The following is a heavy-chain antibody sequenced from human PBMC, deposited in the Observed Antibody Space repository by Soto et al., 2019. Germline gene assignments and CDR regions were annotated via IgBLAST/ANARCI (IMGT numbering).Heavy chain of an antibody. Sequence: VQLVQSGAEVKKPGSSVKLSCKASGGTFNRYTISWVRQAPGQGLEWMGGIIPIFGTANYAQKFQGRVAIIADESTSAAYMELRGLRSEDTAVYYCALWGFRDGNNSKYNYSGMDVWGQGTTVTVSS. CDR2: IIPIFGTA. J-gene: IGHJ6*02. V-gene: IGHV1-69*01. D-gene: IGHD1-1*01. CDR3: ALWGFRDGNNSKYNYSGMDV. CDR1: GGTFNRYT.